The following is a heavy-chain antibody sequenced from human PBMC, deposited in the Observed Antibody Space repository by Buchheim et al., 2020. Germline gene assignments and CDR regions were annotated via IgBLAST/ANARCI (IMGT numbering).Heavy chain of an antibody. Sequence: QVQLVQSGAEVRKPGASVKISCKASGYSFISFAIHWVRQAPGQGLEWMGWVNAGNGNTGYSQNFQGRVSITADKSASTAYMELKSLTSEDTAVYYCARTFPFDYWRQGTL. CDR1: GYSFISFA. CDR3: ARTFPFDY. V-gene: IGHV1-3*01. CDR2: VNAGNGNT. J-gene: IGHJ4*02. D-gene: IGHD3-3*02.